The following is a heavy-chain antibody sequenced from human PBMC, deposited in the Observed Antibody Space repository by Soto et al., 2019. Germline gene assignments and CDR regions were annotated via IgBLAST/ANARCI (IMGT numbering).Heavy chain of an antibody. CDR2: IYWDDDK. V-gene: IGHV2-5*02. CDR3: ASAWYSDQHYYGMGV. Sequence: QITLKESGPTLVKRTQTLTLTCTLSGLSLTSSGVGVGWIRRSRGKALEWLAIIYWDDDKRYSQSLRSRVTNTKDTPKNQVVLTETNTDPVDTGTYYCASAWYSDQHYYGMGVWGQGTTVTVSS. D-gene: IGHD6-13*01. CDR1: GLSLTSSGVG. J-gene: IGHJ6*02.